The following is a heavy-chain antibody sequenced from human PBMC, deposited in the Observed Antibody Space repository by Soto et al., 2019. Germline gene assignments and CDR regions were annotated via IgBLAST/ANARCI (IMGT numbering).Heavy chain of an antibody. CDR3: ARGSGRRTAMVVDAFDI. J-gene: IGHJ3*02. D-gene: IGHD5-18*01. Sequence: PWETLSLTCTVSGGSISSYYWSWIRQPPGKGLEWIGYIYYSGSTNYNPSLKSRVTISVDTSKNQFSLKLSSVTAADTAVYYCARGSGRRTAMVVDAFDIWGQGTMVTVSS. V-gene: IGHV4-59*01. CDR1: GGSISSYY. CDR2: IYYSGST.